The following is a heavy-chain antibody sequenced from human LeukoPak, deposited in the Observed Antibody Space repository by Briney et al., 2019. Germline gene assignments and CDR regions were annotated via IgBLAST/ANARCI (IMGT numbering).Heavy chain of an antibody. V-gene: IGHV3-74*01. CDR2: INSDGSSA. Sequence: AGGSLRLSCAASGFTFSSYWMHWVRQTPAKGLVWVSRINSDGSSASSADAVQGRFTISRDNAKNTLYLQMNSLRADDTAVYYCARDRGYTQDYWGQGTLVTVSS. J-gene: IGHJ4*02. CDR1: GFTFSSYW. CDR3: ARDRGYTQDY. D-gene: IGHD5-12*01.